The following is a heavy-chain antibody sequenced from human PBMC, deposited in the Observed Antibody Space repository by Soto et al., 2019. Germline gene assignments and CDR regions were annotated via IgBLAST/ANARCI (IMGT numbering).Heavy chain of an antibody. CDR2: IYTSGRI. J-gene: IGHJ6*02. Sequence: PSETLSLTCTVSGGYINSYFWTWIRQPAGKGLEWIGRIYTSGRIDYNPSLKSRVTMSLDTSKNQFSLKLGSVTAADTAVYYCARMLGFRPPDRWGQGTTVTVSS. D-gene: IGHD2-8*01. CDR3: ARMLGFRPPDR. V-gene: IGHV4-4*07. CDR1: GGYINSYF.